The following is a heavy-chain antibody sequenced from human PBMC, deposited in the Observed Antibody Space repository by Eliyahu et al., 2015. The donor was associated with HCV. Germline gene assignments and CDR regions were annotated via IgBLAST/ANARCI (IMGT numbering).Heavy chain of an antibody. CDR1: GGTFSSYA. J-gene: IGHJ4*02. CDR3: AREDGSGSSWGPGYFDY. V-gene: IGHV1-69*04. CDR2: IIPILGIA. Sequence: QVQLVQSGAEVKKPGSSVKVSCKASGGTFSSYAIXWVRQAPGQGLEWMGRIIPILGIANYAQKFQGRVTITADKPTSTAYMELSSLRSEDTAVYYCAREDGSGSSWGPGYFDYWGQGTLVTVSS. D-gene: IGHD3-10*01.